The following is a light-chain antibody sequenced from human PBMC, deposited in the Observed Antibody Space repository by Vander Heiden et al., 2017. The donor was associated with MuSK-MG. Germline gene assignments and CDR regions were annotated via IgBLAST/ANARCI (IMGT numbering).Light chain of an antibody. J-gene: IGKJ5*01. Sequence: DIQMTQSPSSLSASVGDSVTITCRASQSISTYLNWYQQKPGKAPDLLIYAASSLQSGVPSRFSGSGFGTDFTLTISRLQPEDFATYYCQQCDTTPFIFGQGTRLDIK. V-gene: IGKV1-39*01. CDR2: AAS. CDR3: QQCDTTPFI. CDR1: QSISTY.